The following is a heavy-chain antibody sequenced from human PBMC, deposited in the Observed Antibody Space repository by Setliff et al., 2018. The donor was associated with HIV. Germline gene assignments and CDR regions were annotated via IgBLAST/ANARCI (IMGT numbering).Heavy chain of an antibody. J-gene: IGHJ6*03. V-gene: IGHV1-18*01. Sequence: ASVKVSCKASGYTFNNYGISWVRQAPGQGLEWMGWISAYNGNTGYAQKFQGRVTMTRDASISTAYMELNTLKFEDTAVYYCARARRDSYDRGRRNHYYIDVWGKGTTVTVSS. CDR1: GYTFNNYG. CDR3: ARARRDSYDRGRRNHYYIDV. CDR2: ISAYNGNT. D-gene: IGHD3-22*01.